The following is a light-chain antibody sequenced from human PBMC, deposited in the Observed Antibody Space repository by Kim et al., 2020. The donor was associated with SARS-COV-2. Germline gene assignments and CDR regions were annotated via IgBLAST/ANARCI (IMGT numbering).Light chain of an antibody. CDR3: QQSSSVPLT. Sequence: DIQMTQSPSSLSASIRDRVTITCRASQSISNHLNWYQQKSGKAPKILLYDASDLHSGVPSRFSGSGSGTYFTLTISSLQLEDFATYYCQQSSSVPLTFGQGTRLEIK. CDR2: DAS. CDR1: QSISNH. J-gene: IGKJ5*01. V-gene: IGKV1-39*01.